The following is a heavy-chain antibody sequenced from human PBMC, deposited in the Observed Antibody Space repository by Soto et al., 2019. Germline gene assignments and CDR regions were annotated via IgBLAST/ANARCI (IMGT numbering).Heavy chain of an antibody. Sequence: PGGSLRLSCAASGFTFSSYEMNWVRQAPGKGLAWVSYISSSGSTIYYADSVKGRFTISRDNAKNSLYLQMNSLRAEDTAVYYCARDGWGIAARLSYYYGMDVWGQGTTVTVSS. CDR1: GFTFSSYE. V-gene: IGHV3-48*03. CDR2: ISSSGSTI. CDR3: ARDGWGIAARLSYYYGMDV. D-gene: IGHD6-6*01. J-gene: IGHJ6*02.